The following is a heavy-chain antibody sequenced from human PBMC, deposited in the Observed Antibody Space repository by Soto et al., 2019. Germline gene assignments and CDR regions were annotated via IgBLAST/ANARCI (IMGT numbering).Heavy chain of an antibody. CDR1: GFTFSSFA. CDR3: ARGFAVLRFLEWLQNFDY. Sequence: HPGGSLRLSCAASGFTFSSFAMHWVRQAPGKGLEWVAVISYDGSNKYYADSVKGRFTISRDNSKNTLYLQMNSLRAEDTAVYYCARGFAVLRFLEWLQNFDYWGQGTLVTVSS. CDR2: ISYDGSNK. V-gene: IGHV3-30-3*01. D-gene: IGHD3-3*01. J-gene: IGHJ4*02.